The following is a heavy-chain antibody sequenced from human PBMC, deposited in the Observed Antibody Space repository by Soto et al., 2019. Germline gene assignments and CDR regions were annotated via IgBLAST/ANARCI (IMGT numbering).Heavy chain of an antibody. CDR1: GFTFSTYG. CDR3: VKFRGRAYHYYYMDV. J-gene: IGHJ6*03. D-gene: IGHD3-16*01. V-gene: IGHV3-23*01. CDR2: GGSGGST. Sequence: DVQLLESGGGLVQRGGSLRLSCAASGFTFSTYGMTWVRQAPGKGLEWVSYGGSGGSTYYADSVKGRFTISRDNSKNTLYLQMNSLRAEDTDVYYCVKFRGRAYHYYYMDVWGNGTTVTVSS.